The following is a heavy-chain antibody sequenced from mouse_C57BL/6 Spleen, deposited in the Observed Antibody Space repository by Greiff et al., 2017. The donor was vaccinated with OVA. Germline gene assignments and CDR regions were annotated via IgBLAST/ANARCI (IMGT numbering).Heavy chain of an antibody. CDR3: ARETIYDGYYGAMDY. CDR2: IYPRDGST. V-gene: IGHV1-78*01. CDR1: GYTFTDHT. J-gene: IGHJ4*01. Sequence: QVQLQQSDAELVKPGASVKISCKVSGYTFTDHTIHWMKQRPEQGLEWIGYIYPRDGSTKYNEKFKGKATLTADKSSSTAYMQMNSLTSEDSAVYFYARETIYDGYYGAMDYWGQGTSVTVSS. D-gene: IGHD2-3*01.